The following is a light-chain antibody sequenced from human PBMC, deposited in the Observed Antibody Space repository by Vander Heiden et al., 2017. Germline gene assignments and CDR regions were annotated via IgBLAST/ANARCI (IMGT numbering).Light chain of an antibody. CDR2: GNS. V-gene: IGLV1-40*01. CDR1: RSTIPAGYD. Sequence: HSVLTQPPSASRAPGQRVTISCTGSRSTIPAGYDVHWYHQLPGTAPKLHIWGNSSRHSGVPDRFSGSKSGTSASLAITGLQAEDEADYYCQSYDSSMSGSWVFGGGTKLTVL. J-gene: IGLJ3*02. CDR3: QSYDSSMSGSWV.